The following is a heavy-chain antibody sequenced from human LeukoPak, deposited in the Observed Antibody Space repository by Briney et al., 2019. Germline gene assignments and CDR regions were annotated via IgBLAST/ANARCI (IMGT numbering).Heavy chain of an antibody. V-gene: IGHV3-7*01. D-gene: IGHD5-18*01. CDR3: ARHLSGITGYTYGRGIDY. CDR1: GFTFSSYW. J-gene: IGHJ4*02. CDR2: IKKDGSEK. Sequence: GGSLRLSCAASGFTFSSYWMSWVRQAPGKGLEWVANIKKDGSEKYYVDSVKGRFTISRDNAKTSLYLQMNSLRAEDTAVYYCARHLSGITGYTYGRGIDYWGQGTLVTVSP.